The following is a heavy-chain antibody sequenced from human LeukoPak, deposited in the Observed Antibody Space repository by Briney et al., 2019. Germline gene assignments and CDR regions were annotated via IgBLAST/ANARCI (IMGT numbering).Heavy chain of an antibody. CDR3: GRLGLLSGSGSFDH. CDR2: IKEDGSEK. CDR1: GFTFSIYW. J-gene: IGHJ4*02. V-gene: IGHV3-7*04. D-gene: IGHD3-10*01. Sequence: GGSLRLSCAASGFTFSIYWTSWVRQAPGTGLEWVANIKEDGSEKYYVDSVKGRFTISRENAKNSLYLQMNRLRAEDTAVYYWGRLGLLSGSGSFDHWGQGTLVTVSS.